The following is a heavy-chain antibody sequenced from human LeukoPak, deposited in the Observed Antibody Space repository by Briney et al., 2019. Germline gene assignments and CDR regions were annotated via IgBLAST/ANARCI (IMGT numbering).Heavy chain of an antibody. CDR1: GFTFSSYA. D-gene: IGHD3-10*01. V-gene: IGHV3-9*01. CDR2: ISWNSGSI. Sequence: GRSLRLSCAASGFTFSSYAIHWVRQAPGKGLEWVSSISWNSGSIGYADSVKGRFTISRVNAKNSLYLQMNSLRAEDTAVYYCARASYGSGSYLYWGQGTLVTVSS. CDR3: ARASYGSGSYLY. J-gene: IGHJ4*02.